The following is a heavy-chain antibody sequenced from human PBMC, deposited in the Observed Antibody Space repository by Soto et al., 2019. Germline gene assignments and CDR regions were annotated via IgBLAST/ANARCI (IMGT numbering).Heavy chain of an antibody. D-gene: IGHD2-15*01. CDR3: VRTSLVVAAATREDY. Sequence: EVQLVESGGGLVQPGESLRLSCAASGFTFSSYWMHWVRQAPGKGLVCVSRINSDGSSTSYAGSVKGRFTISRDNAKNTLYLQMTSLRAEDTAVYYCVRTSLVVAAATREDYWGQGTLVTVSS. CDR2: INSDGSST. V-gene: IGHV3-74*01. CDR1: GFTFSSYW. J-gene: IGHJ4*02.